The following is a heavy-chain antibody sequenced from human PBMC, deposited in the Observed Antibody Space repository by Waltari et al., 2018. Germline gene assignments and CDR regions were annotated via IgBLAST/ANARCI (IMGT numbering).Heavy chain of an antibody. V-gene: IGHV4-34*01. CDR3: ASPLYSSSWYYFDY. J-gene: IGHJ4*02. D-gene: IGHD6-13*01. CDR1: GGSFSGYY. Sequence: QVQLQQWGAGLLKPSETLSLTCAVYGGSFSGYYWSWIRQPPGKGLEWIGEINHSGRTNYTPSLKVRFTISVDTSKNQFSLKLSSVTAADTAVYYCASPLYSSSWYYFDYWGQGTLVTVSS. CDR2: INHSGRT.